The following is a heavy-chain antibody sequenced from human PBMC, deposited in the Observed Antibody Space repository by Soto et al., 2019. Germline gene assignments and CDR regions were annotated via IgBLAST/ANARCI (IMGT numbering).Heavy chain of an antibody. V-gene: IGHV4-59*02. Sequence: QAQLQESGPGLVKPLETLSLTCSVSGDSVTNTFWRWIRQPPGKGLEWIGYIFRRGTAETADYNPSLKSRVTMSLDTSKNQVSLQLSSVTAADTAVYYCATDLRGTSPFDIWGQGALVTVSS. J-gene: IGHJ3*02. CDR3: ATDLRGTSPFDI. CDR1: GDSVTNTF. CDR2: IFRRGTAETA.